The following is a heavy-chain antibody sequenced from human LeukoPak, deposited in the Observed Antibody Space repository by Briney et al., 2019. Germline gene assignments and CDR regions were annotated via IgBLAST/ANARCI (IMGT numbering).Heavy chain of an antibody. Sequence: GGSLRLSCAASGFTVSSNYMSWVRQVPGQGLVWVSRINVDETTTVSADSVKGRFTISRDNAKNTVYLQMNNLRAEDTAVYYCVRSRQGYSYGLNWGQGTLVTVSS. V-gene: IGHV3-74*01. CDR3: VRSRQGYSYGLN. CDR1: GFTVSSNY. D-gene: IGHD5-18*01. J-gene: IGHJ4*02. CDR2: INVDETTT.